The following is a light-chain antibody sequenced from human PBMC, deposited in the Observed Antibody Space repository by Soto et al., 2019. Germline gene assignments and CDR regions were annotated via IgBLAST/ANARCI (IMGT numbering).Light chain of an antibody. J-gene: IGLJ1*01. CDR2: EVY. Sequence: QPALTQPASVSGSPGQTITISCTGTTSDVGRYNYVSWYQQHPGKAPKLMIYEVYDRPSGVSNRFSGSKSGNTASLTISGLQAEDEADYYCSSFTNTITRYAFGTGTKVTVL. V-gene: IGLV2-14*01. CDR3: SSFTNTITRYA. CDR1: TSDVGRYNY.